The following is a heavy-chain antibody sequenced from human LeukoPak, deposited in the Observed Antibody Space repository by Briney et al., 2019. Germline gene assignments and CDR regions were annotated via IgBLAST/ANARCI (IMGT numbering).Heavy chain of an antibody. V-gene: IGHV3-21*01. CDR2: SLM. J-gene: IGHJ4*02. Sequence: SLMFYAESVKGRFTISRDNARNSLYLQMNSLRAEDTAVYYCIRDLFDVYSLDYWGQGALVTVSS. CDR3: IRDLFDVYSLDY. D-gene: IGHD5-18*01.